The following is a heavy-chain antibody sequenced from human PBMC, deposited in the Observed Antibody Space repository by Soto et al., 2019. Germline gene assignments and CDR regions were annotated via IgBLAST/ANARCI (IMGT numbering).Heavy chain of an antibody. J-gene: IGHJ4*02. Sequence: ESGGGVVQPGRSLRLSCAASGFTFSSYGMHWVRQAPGKGLEWVAVIWYDGSNKYYADSVKGRFTISRDNSKNPLYLQMNSLRAEDTAVYYCAREDSSSSFDYWGQGTLVTVSS. CDR1: GFTFSSYG. CDR2: IWYDGSNK. D-gene: IGHD6-6*01. V-gene: IGHV3-33*01. CDR3: AREDSSSSFDY.